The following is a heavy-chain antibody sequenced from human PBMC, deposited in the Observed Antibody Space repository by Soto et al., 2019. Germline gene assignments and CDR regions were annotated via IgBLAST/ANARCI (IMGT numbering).Heavy chain of an antibody. Sequence: SETLSLTCTVSGGSISSSSYYWGWIRQPPGEGLEWIGSIYYSGSTYYNPSLKSRVTISVDTSKNQFSLKLSSVTAADTAVYYCARPTTRYYGMDVWGQGTTVTVSS. CDR1: GGSISSSSYY. V-gene: IGHV4-39*01. CDR2: IYYSGST. D-gene: IGHD1-1*01. J-gene: IGHJ6*02. CDR3: ARPTTRYYGMDV.